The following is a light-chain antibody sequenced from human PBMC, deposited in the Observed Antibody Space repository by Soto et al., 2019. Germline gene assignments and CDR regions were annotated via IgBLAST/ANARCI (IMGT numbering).Light chain of an antibody. V-gene: IGKV1-5*03. CDR1: QSISTY. J-gene: IGKJ4*01. CDR3: QQYLSFVT. CDR2: QAS. Sequence: DIQMTQSPSTLSAYVGDRVTITCRASQSISTYLAWYQQKPGKAPKLLISQASILQSGVPSSFSGSGSGTEFTLTISSLQPDDFAPYSCQQYLSFVTFGGGTKVEI.